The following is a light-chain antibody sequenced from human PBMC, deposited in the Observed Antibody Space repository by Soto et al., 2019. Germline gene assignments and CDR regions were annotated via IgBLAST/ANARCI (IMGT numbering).Light chain of an antibody. CDR3: MQALQTPRT. V-gene: IGKV2-28*01. CDR2: LGS. CDR1: QSLLHGNGYNY. Sequence: DIVMTQSPLSLPVTPGEPASISCRSSQSLLHGNGYNYLDWYLQKPGQSPQLLIYLGSDRASGVPDRFSGSGSGTDFTLKSSKVEAEDVGVYYCMQALQTPRTFGQGTKVEIK. J-gene: IGKJ1*01.